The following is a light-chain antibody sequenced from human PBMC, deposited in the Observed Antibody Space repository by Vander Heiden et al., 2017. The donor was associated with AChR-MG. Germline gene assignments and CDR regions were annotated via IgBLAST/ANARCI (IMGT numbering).Light chain of an antibody. CDR1: SSDVGNYDY. J-gene: IGLJ2*01. Sequence: QSALTQPASVSGSPRQSITISCTGTSSDVGNYDYVSWYQQHPGKAPELMIYEVNNRPSGVSNRFSGSKSGNTASLTISGLQAEDEADYYCSSYAGSSTVLFGGGTKLTVL. CDR2: EVN. CDR3: SSYAGSSTVL. V-gene: IGLV2-14*01.